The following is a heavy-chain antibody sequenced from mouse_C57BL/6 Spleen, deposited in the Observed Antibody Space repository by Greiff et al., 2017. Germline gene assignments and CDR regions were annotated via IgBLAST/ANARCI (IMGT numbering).Heavy chain of an antibody. CDR2: IYPRDGST. V-gene: IGHV1-85*01. CDR3: ARRGGSVYSNRYWYFDV. CDR1: GYTFTSYD. D-gene: IGHD2-5*01. J-gene: IGHJ1*03. Sequence: VKLVESGPELVKPGASVKLSCKASGYTFTSYDINWVKQRPGQGLEWIGWIYPRDGSTKYNEKFKGKATLTVDTSSSTAYMELHSLTSEDSAVYFCARRGGSVYSNRYWYFDVWGTGTTVTVSS.